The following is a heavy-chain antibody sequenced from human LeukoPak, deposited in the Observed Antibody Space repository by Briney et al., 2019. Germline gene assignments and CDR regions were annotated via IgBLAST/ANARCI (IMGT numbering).Heavy chain of an antibody. V-gene: IGHV1-2*02. D-gene: IGHD3-22*01. CDR1: GSTFTDYY. CDR3: ARDSYVVRYYDSSGYDY. J-gene: IGHJ4*02. CDR2: INPNSGGT. Sequence: ASVKVSCKASGSTFTDYYMHWVRQAPGQGLEWMGWINPNSGGTNFAQKFQGRVTMTRDTSISTAYMELSSLRSEDTAVYYCARDSYVVRYYDSSGYDYWGQGTLVTVSS.